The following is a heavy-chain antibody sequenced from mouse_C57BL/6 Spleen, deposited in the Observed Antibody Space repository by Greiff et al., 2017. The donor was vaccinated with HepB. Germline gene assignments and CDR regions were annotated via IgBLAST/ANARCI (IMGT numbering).Heavy chain of an antibody. J-gene: IGHJ2*01. V-gene: IGHV1-50*01. CDR2: IDPSDSYT. CDR3: ARNDYGSSYFDY. D-gene: IGHD1-1*01. Sequence: VQLQQPGAELVKPGASVKLSCKASGYTFTSYWMQWVKQRPGQGLEWIGEIDPSDSYTNYNQKFKGKATLTVDTSSSTADMQLSSLTSEDSAVYYCARNDYGSSYFDYWGQGTTLTVSS. CDR1: GYTFTSYW.